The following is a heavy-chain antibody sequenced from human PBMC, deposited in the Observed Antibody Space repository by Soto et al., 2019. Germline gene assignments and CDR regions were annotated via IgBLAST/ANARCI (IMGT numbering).Heavy chain of an antibody. V-gene: IGHV1-69*12. CDR1: GGTFSSYA. J-gene: IGHJ6*02. CDR2: IIPIFGTA. CDR3: AKNPENYYYGMDV. Sequence: QVQLVQSGAEVKKPGSSVKVSCKASGGTFSSYAISWVRQAPGQGLEWMGGIIPIFGTADYAQKFPGRVTITADESTSTAYVELSSLRSEDTAVYYCAKNPENYYYGMDVWGQGTTVTVSS.